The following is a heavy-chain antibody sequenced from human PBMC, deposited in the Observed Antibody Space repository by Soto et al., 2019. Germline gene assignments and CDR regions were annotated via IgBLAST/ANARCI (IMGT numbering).Heavy chain of an antibody. CDR3: ARSNWDSEY. CDR1: GGSISNHY. CDR2: IYYNGNT. Sequence: QVQLQESGPGLVKPSETLSLTCTVSGGSISNHYWSWIRQPPGKGLEWIGYIYYNGNTNYNPSLKSRVTMSVDTSKNQFSLKLSSVTAADTAVYYCARSNWDSEYWGQGTLVTVSS. D-gene: IGHD7-27*01. J-gene: IGHJ4*02. V-gene: IGHV4-59*11.